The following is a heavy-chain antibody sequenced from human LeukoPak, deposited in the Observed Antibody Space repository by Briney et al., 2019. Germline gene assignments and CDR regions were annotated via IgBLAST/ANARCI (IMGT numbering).Heavy chain of an antibody. J-gene: IGHJ4*02. D-gene: IGHD1-26*01. V-gene: IGHV3-7*01. CDR2: IKQDGSGK. CDR3: ARDKVMGATYFDY. CDR1: GFTFSSYW. Sequence: PGGSLRLSCAASGFTFSSYWMSWVRQVPGKGLEWVANIKQDGSGKYYVDSVKGRFTISRDNARNSLYLQMDGLRAEDTALYYCARDKVMGATYFDYWGQGTLVTVSS.